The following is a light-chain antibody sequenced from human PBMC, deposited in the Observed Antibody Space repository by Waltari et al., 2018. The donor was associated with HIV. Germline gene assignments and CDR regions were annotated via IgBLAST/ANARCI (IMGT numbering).Light chain of an antibody. J-gene: IGLJ2*01. CDR1: SSNIGAGYD. Sequence: QSVLTQPPSVSGAPGQRVTIPCPGSSSNIGAGYDVHWYQQLPGTAPKLLIYGNSDRPSGVPDRFSGSKSGTSASLAITGLQAEDEADYFCQSYDSSLSGVIFGGGTKLTVL. V-gene: IGLV1-40*01. CDR3: QSYDSSLSGVI. CDR2: GNS.